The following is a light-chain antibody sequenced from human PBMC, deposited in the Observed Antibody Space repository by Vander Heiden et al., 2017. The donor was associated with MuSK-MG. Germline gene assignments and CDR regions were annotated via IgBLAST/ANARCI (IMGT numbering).Light chain of an antibody. V-gene: IGLV3-21*04. J-gene: IGLJ2*01. CDR3: QVWDSSSDHLVV. CDR2: YDS. Sequence: SYVLTQTPSVSVAPGKTARITCGGNNIGSKSVHWYQQNPGQAPVLVIYYDSDRPSGIPERFSGSNSGNTATLTISRVEAGDEADYYCQVWDSSSDHLVVFGGGTKLTVL. CDR1: NIGSKS.